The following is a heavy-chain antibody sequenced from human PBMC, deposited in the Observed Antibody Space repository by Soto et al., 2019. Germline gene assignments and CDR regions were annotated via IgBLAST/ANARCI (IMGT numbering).Heavy chain of an antibody. V-gene: IGHV5-51*01. CDR3: ARHLYCIGGSCYSDYYYYMDV. CDR2: IYPGDSDT. Sequence: PGESLKISCKGSGYSFTSYWIGWVRQMPGKGLEWMGIIYPGDSDTRYSPSFQGQVTISADKSISTAYLQWSSLKASDTAMYYCARHLYCIGGSCYSDYYYYMDVWGKGTTVTVSS. J-gene: IGHJ6*03. D-gene: IGHD2-15*01. CDR1: GYSFTSYW.